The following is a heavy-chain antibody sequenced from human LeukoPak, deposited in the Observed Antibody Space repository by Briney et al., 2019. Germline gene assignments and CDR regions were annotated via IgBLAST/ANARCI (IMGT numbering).Heavy chain of an antibody. Sequence: GGSLRLSCAASGFTFSNAWMNWVRRAPGKGLEWVGRIKSKTDGGTTDYAAPVKGRFTISRDDSKNTLYLQMNSLKTEDTAVYYCTTDTEWLAYYYYYGMDVWGQGTTVTVSS. CDR3: TTDTEWLAYYYYYGMDV. CDR1: GFTFSNAW. D-gene: IGHD3-3*01. CDR2: IKSKTDGGTT. V-gene: IGHV3-15*07. J-gene: IGHJ6*02.